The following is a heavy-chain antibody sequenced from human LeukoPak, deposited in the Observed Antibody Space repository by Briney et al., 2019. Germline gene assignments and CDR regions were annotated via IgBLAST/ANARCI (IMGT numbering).Heavy chain of an antibody. V-gene: IGHV4-4*02. J-gene: IGHJ4*02. CDR1: LDSTTSNC. Sequence: SETLSLTCTVSLDSTTSNCWSWVRQPPGKGLEWIGEIHRSGSPNYNPSLQSRVTISIDRSRNQIVLELSSVTAADTAVYYCAREILGGFNPGAYWGQGTLVTVSS. D-gene: IGHD1-14*01. CDR2: IHRSGSP. CDR3: AREILGGFNPGAY.